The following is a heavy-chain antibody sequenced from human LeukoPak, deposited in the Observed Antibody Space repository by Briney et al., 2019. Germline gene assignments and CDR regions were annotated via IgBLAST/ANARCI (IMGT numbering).Heavy chain of an antibody. CDR3: ARAGDFSFKD. CDR2: INSDGSDI. D-gene: IGHD3-3*01. V-gene: IGHV3-74*01. J-gene: IGHJ4*02. Sequence: PGGSLRLSCAASGFTFSGYWMHWVRQAPGKGLVWVSHINSDGSDINYADSVKGRFTISRDNSKNTLYLQMNSLRAEDTAVYYCARAGDFSFKDWGQGTLVTVSS. CDR1: GFTFSGYW.